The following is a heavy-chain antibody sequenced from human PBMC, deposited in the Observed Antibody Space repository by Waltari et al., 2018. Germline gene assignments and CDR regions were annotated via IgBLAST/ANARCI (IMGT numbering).Heavy chain of an antibody. CDR3: ARAPYYYDSSGYYYPHDAFDI. J-gene: IGHJ3*02. D-gene: IGHD3-22*01. CDR2: ISSSGSTI. CDR1: GFTFSSYE. Sequence: EVQLVESGGGLVQPGGSLRLSCAASGFTFSSYEMNWVRQAPGKGLEWVSYISSSGSTIYTADSVKGRFTISRDNAKNSLYLQMNSLRAEDTAVYYCARAPYYYDSSGYYYPHDAFDIWGQGTMVTVSS. V-gene: IGHV3-48*03.